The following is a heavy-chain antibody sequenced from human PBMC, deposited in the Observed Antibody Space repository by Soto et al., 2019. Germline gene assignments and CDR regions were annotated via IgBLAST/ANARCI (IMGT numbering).Heavy chain of an antibody. J-gene: IGHJ6*02. CDR2: ISGSGGST. CDR3: AKDLPYYVWGSYRPQPEVYYYYGMDV. V-gene: IGHV3-23*01. CDR1: GFTFSSYA. Sequence: GGSLRLSCAASGFTFSSYAMSWVRQAPGKGLEWVSAISGSGGSTYYADSVKGRFTISRDNSKNTLYLQMNSLRAEDTAVYYCAKDLPYYVWGSYRPQPEVYYYYGMDVWGQGTTVTVSS. D-gene: IGHD3-16*02.